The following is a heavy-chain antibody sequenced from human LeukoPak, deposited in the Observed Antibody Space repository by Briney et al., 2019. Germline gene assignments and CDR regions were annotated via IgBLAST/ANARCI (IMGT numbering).Heavy chain of an antibody. CDR1: GGSISSGGYF. CDR2: IYTSGGT. D-gene: IGHD2-2*02. J-gene: IGHJ1*01. V-gene: IGHV4-61*02. Sequence: PSQTLSLTCTVSGGSISSGGYFWSWIRQPAGKGLEWIGRIYTSGGTNYNPSLNSRVTVSIDTSTNQFSLRLISVTAADTAVYYCATYCSHTSCHTGGGFQHWGQGTLVTVSS. CDR3: ATYCSHTSCHTGGGFQH.